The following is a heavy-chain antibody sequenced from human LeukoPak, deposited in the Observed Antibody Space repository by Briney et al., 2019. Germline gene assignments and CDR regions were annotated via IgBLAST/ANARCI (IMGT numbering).Heavy chain of an antibody. CDR1: GFSFTTYW. CDR3: ARDPRTVRI. V-gene: IGHV3-7*01. D-gene: IGHD1-1*01. CDR2: IKQDGTEK. J-gene: IGHJ4*02. Sequence: PGESLRLSCGASGFSFTTYWMGWVRQAPGKGLEWVANIKQDGTEKYYVDSVKGRFTISRDNAKNLLYLQMDSLRVEDTAIYYCARDPRTVRIWGQGTLVTVSS.